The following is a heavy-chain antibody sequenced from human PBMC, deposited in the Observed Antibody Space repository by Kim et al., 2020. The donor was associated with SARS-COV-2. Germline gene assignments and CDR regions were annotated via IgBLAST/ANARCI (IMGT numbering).Heavy chain of an antibody. J-gene: IGHJ6*02. CDR3: AKNFAYYSGMDV. CDR2: I. V-gene: IGHV3-9*01. Sequence: IGQAASGTGRFTAVRDNSKNSLYLQMNSLRAEDTALYYCAKNFAYYSGMDVWGQGTTVTVSS.